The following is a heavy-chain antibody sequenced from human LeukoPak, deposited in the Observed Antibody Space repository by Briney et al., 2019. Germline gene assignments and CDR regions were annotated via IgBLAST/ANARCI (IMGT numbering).Heavy chain of an antibody. D-gene: IGHD6-19*01. V-gene: IGHV4-34*01. Sequence: SETLSLTCAVYGGSFSGYYWSWIRQPPGKGLEWIGEINHSGSTNYDPSLKSRVTISVDTSKNQFSLKLSSVTAADTAVYYCARNFKAVAAYTPYWGQGTLVTVSS. CDR3: ARNFKAVAAYTPY. CDR2: INHSGST. J-gene: IGHJ4*02. CDR1: GGSFSGYY.